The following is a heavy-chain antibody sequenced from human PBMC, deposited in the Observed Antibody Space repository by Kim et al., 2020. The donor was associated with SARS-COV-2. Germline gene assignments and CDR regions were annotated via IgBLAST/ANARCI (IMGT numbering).Heavy chain of an antibody. J-gene: IGHJ6*02. D-gene: IGHD6-13*01. CDR1: GGSFSGYY. Sequence: SETLSLTCAVYGGSFSGYYWSWIRQPPGKGLEWIGEINHSGSTNYNPSLKSRVTISVDTSKNQFSLKLSSVTAADTAVYYCASFAAGTFYYHRMDVWGQG. V-gene: IGHV4-34*01. CDR3: ASFAAGTFYYHRMDV. CDR2: INHSGST.